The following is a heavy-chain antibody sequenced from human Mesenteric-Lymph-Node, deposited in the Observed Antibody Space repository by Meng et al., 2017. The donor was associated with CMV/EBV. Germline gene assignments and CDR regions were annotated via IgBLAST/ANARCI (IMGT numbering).Heavy chain of an antibody. CDR3: ARRDSSSSHRL. J-gene: IGHJ4*02. CDR1: GGSISSGGYY. Sequence: CTVSGGSISSGGYYWSWIRQHPGKGLEWIGYIYYSGSTYYNPSLKSRVTISVDTSKNQFSLKLSSVTAADTAVYYCARRDSSSSHRLWGQGTLVTVSS. V-gene: IGHV4-31*03. D-gene: IGHD6-6*01. CDR2: IYYSGST.